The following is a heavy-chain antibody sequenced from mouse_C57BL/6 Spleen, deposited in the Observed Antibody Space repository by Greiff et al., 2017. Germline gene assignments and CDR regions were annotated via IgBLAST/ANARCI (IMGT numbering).Heavy chain of an antibody. D-gene: IGHD3-2*02. J-gene: IGHJ3*01. CDR2: IHPNSGST. V-gene: IGHV1-64*01. Sequence: QVQLQQSGAELVKPGASVKLSCKASGYTFTSYWMHWVKQRPGQGLEWIGMIHPNSGSTNYNEKFKSKATLTVDKSSSTAYMQLSSLTSEDSAVYYCAKKDSSGPSWFAYWGQGTLVTVSA. CDR3: AKKDSSGPSWFAY. CDR1: GYTFTSYW.